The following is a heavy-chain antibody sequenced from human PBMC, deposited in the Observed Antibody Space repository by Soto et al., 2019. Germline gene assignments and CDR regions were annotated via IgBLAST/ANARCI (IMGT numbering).Heavy chain of an antibody. CDR3: ARPKLYYYGSGSLYGMDV. CDR1: GGSISSSSYY. CDR2: IYYSGST. D-gene: IGHD3-10*01. J-gene: IGHJ6*02. V-gene: IGHV4-39*01. Sequence: PSETLSLTCTVSGGSISSSSYYWGWIRQPPGKGLEWIGSIYYSGSTYYNPSLKSRVTISVDTSKNQFSLKLSSVTAADTAVYYCARPKLYYYGSGSLYGMDVWGQGTTVTVSS.